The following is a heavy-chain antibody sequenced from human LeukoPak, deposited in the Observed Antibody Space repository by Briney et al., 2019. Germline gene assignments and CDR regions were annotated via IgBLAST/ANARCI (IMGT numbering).Heavy chain of an antibody. CDR1: GFTFDDYG. D-gene: IGHD3-22*01. CDR3: ARVVGYYYDSSGYHQYYYFDY. J-gene: IGHJ4*02. Sequence: QPGGSLRLSCAASGFTFDDYGMSWVRQAPGKGLEWVSGINWNGGSTGYADSVKGRFTISRDNAKNSLYLQMNSLRAEDTALYYCARVVGYYYDSSGYHQYYYFDYWSQGTLVTVSS. CDR2: INWNGGST. V-gene: IGHV3-20*04.